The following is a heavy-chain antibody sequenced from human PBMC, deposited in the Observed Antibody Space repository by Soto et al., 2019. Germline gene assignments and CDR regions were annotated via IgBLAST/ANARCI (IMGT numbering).Heavy chain of an antibody. D-gene: IGHD7-27*01. CDR3: ARDLSWGSNWYYYMDV. Sequence: GGSLRLSCAASGFSFEDYGMSWVRQVPGKGLEWVSNINWNGDRTGYADSVKGRFTISRDNAKNSLYLQMNSLRAEDTAVYYCARDLSWGSNWYYYMDVWGKGTTVTVSS. CDR1: GFSFEDYG. J-gene: IGHJ6*03. V-gene: IGHV3-20*04. CDR2: INWNGDRT.